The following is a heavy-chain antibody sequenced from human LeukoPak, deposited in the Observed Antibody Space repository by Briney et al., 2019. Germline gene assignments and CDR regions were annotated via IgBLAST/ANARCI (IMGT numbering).Heavy chain of an antibody. CDR3: AGVDYAEWLPSLDY. Sequence: SETLSLTCTVSGYSICSGYYWGWIRQPPGKGLEWIGSIYHSGSTYYNPSLKSRVTISVDTSKNQFSLKLSSVTAADTAVYYCAGVDYAEWLPSLDYWGQGTLVTVSS. CDR2: IYHSGST. V-gene: IGHV4-38-2*02. J-gene: IGHJ4*02. CDR1: GYSICSGYY. D-gene: IGHD3-3*01.